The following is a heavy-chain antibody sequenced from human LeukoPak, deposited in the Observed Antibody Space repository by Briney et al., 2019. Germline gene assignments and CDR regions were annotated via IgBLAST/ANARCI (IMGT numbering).Heavy chain of an antibody. CDR2: INRDGSST. D-gene: IGHD3-16*01. V-gene: IGHV3-74*01. J-gene: IGHJ4*02. Sequence: GGSLRLSCAASGFTLSSYWMHWVRHAPGKGLVWVSRINRDGSSTNYADSVKGRCTISRDNAKNTLYLQMNSLRVEATAVYYCARFGGVVNTIIWGQGTLVTVSS. CDR1: GFTLSSYW. CDR3: ARFGGVVNTII.